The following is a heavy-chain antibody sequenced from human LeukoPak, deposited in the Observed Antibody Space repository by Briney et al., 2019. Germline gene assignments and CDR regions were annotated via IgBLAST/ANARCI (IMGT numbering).Heavy chain of an antibody. J-gene: IGHJ4*02. CDR3: AKDRSSSWYGYYFDY. CDR2: FCGSGGST. Sequence: GGSLRLSCTLSGYPFRSYAMRWVRRARGGGGVWVSDFCGSGGSTYYADSVKGRFTISRNNSKNTLYLQMNSLRAEDTAVYYCAKDRSSSWYGYYFDYWGQGTLVTVSS. V-gene: IGHV3-23*01. D-gene: IGHD6-13*01. CDR1: GYPFRSYA.